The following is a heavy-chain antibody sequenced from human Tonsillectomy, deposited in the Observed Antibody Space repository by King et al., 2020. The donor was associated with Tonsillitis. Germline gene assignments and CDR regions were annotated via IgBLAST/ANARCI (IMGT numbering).Heavy chain of an antibody. CDR2: IWYDGSNK. CDR1: GFIFSSYG. V-gene: IGHV3-33*08. CDR3: ARSSEDYYYYYMDV. J-gene: IGHJ6*03. Sequence: VQLVESGGGVVQPGRSLRLSCAASGFIFSSYGMHWVRQAPGKGLEWVAIIWYDGSNKFYADSVKGRFTISRDNSKNTLYLRMNSRRAEDTAVYYCARSSEDYYYYYMDVWGKGTTVTVSS. D-gene: IGHD2-15*01.